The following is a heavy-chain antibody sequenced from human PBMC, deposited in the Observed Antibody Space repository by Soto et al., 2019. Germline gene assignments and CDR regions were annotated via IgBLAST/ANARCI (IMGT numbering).Heavy chain of an antibody. CDR2: INHSGST. CDR1: GGSFSGYY. CDR3: ARGRDDSSGYPPLPYDY. D-gene: IGHD3-22*01. J-gene: IGHJ4*02. V-gene: IGHV4-34*01. Sequence: QVQLQQWGAGLLKPSETLSLTCAVYGGSFSGYYWSWIRQPPGKGLEWIGEINHSGSTNYNPSLKSRVTISVNTSKNQCSLKLSSVTAADTAVYYCARGRDDSSGYPPLPYDYWGQGTLVTVSS.